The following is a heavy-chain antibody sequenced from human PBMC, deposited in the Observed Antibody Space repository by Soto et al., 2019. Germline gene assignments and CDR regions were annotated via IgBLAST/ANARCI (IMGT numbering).Heavy chain of an antibody. CDR3: ARGPNFDWSYSFDY. Sequence: SETLSLTCTVSGGSISSYYWSWIRQPPGKGLEWIGYIYYSGSTNYNPSLKSRVTISVDTSKNQFSLKLSSVTAAGTAVYYCARGPNFDWSYSFDYWGQGTLVTVSS. J-gene: IGHJ4*02. V-gene: IGHV4-59*01. CDR2: IYYSGST. CDR1: GGSISSYY. D-gene: IGHD3-9*01.